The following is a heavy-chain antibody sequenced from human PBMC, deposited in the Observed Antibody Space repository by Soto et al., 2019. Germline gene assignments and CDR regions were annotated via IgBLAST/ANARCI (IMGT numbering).Heavy chain of an antibody. V-gene: IGHV3-23*01. Sequence: PGGSLRLSCAASGFTFSTYAMSWVRQAPGKGLEWVSAVSGSGRVTNYADSVQGRFTISRDNSKNTLFLQMNSLRAEDTALYFCAKEHGDYYYYGMDVWGQGTTVTVS. CDR1: GFTFSTYA. D-gene: IGHD4-17*01. J-gene: IGHJ6*02. CDR2: VSGSGRVT. CDR3: AKEHGDYYYYGMDV.